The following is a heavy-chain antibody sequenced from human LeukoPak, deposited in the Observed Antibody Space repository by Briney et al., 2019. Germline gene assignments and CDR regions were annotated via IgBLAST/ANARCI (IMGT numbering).Heavy chain of an antibody. CDR1: NFTFSRYS. Sequence: GGSLRLSCAASNFTFSRYSMNWVRQAPGKGLEWVSSISSGNTYIYYADSVKGRFTISRDNAKNSLYLQMNSLRAEDTAVYYCARDPASSGHPFDYWGQGTLVTVSS. J-gene: IGHJ4*02. D-gene: IGHD3-22*01. CDR3: ARDPASSGHPFDY. V-gene: IGHV3-21*01. CDR2: ISSGNTYI.